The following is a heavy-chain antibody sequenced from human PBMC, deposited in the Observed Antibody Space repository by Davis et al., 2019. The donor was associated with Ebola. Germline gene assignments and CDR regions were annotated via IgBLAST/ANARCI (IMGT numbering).Heavy chain of an antibody. J-gene: IGHJ6*02. D-gene: IGHD3/OR15-3a*01. CDR2: ISSSGSTI. CDR1: GFTFSSYA. Sequence: GESLKISCAASGFTFSSYAMSWVRQAPGKGLEWVSYISSSGSTIYYADSVKGRFTISRDNAKNSLYLQMNSLRAEDTAVYYCAREGHWTHYYYYGMDVWGQGTTVTVSS. V-gene: IGHV3-48*04. CDR3: AREGHWTHYYYYGMDV.